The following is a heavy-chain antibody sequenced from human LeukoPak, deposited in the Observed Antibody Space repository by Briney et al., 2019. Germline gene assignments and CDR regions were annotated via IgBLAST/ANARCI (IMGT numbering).Heavy chain of an antibody. CDR3: SRASSTSYYDY. CDR1: GGSFSAYY. V-gene: IGHV4-34*01. D-gene: IGHD6-19*01. Sequence: PSETLSLTCAVYGGSFSAYYWSWIRQPPGKGLEWIGTIYHSGSTYYNPSLKSRVTISVDTSENQFSLKLSSVTAADTALYYCSRASSTSYYDYWGQGTLVSVSS. J-gene: IGHJ4*02. CDR2: IYHSGST.